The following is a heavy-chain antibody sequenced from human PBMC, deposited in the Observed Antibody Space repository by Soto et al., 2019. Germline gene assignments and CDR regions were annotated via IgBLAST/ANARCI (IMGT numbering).Heavy chain of an antibody. V-gene: IGHV4-39*01. D-gene: IGHD2-21*02. CDR1: DNSISSSRYY. CDR3: VRQEGYTAGCQGY. J-gene: IGHJ4*02. Sequence: QLQLQESGPGLVKPSETLSLTCTVSDNSISSSRYYWGWIRQPPGEGLEWIGNIYYSGVTNYNPSLKSRLTISLDTSKSQFSLKLSSVSAADTAVYYCVRQEGYTAGCQGYWGPGTLVTVAS. CDR2: IYYSGVT.